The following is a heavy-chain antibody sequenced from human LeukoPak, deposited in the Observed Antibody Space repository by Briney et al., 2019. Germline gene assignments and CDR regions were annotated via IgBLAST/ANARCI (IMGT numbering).Heavy chain of an antibody. CDR2: IKSKIDGGTI. CDR3: TTRRQDGC. CDR1: GFTFSDAW. J-gene: IGHJ4*02. Sequence: GGSLRLSCVASGFTFSDAWMSWVRQAPGKGLEWVGRIKSKIDGGTIDYGAPVKGRFTISKDDSRNTLYLQMNSLKTEDTAVYYCTTRRQDGCWGQGTLVTVS. D-gene: IGHD6-25*01. V-gene: IGHV3-15*01.